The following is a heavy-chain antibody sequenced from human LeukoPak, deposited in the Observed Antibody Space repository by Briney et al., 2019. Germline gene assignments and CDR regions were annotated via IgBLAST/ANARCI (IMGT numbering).Heavy chain of an antibody. Sequence: ASVKVSCKASGYTFTSYAMNWVRLAPGQGLEWMGWINTNTGNPTYAQGFTGRFVFSLDTSVSTAYLQISSLKAEDTAVYYCAREIWSEPPYYYYGMDVWGQGTTVTVSS. J-gene: IGHJ6*02. CDR3: AREIWSEPPYYYYGMDV. CDR1: GYTFTSYA. D-gene: IGHD1-14*01. CDR2: INTNTGNP. V-gene: IGHV7-4-1*02.